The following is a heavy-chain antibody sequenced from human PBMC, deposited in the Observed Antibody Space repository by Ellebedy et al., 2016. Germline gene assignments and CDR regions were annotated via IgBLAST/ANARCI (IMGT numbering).Heavy chain of an antibody. CDR3: AKGSTLYSSSGSFDY. Sequence: GGSLRLSXAASGFTFSSYAMSWVRQAPGKGLEWVSAISGSGGSTYYADSVKGRFTISRDNSKNTLYLQMNSLRAEDTAVYYCAKGSTLYSSSGSFDYWGQGTLVTVSS. CDR2: ISGSGGST. D-gene: IGHD6-6*01. V-gene: IGHV3-23*01. CDR1: GFTFSSYA. J-gene: IGHJ4*01.